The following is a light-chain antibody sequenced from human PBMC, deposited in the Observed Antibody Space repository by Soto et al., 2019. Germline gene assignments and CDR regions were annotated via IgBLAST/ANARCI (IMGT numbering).Light chain of an antibody. CDR1: SSNIGSYT. J-gene: IGLJ1*01. Sequence: QSALTQPPSASGTPGQTVTVSCSGSSSNIGSYTVNWYQQLPGTAPKLVIYSNHQRPSGVPDRFSGSKSGTSASLAISGLQSEDEADYYCAAWDDSLNGSAFGSGTKSPS. CDR2: SNH. V-gene: IGLV1-44*01. CDR3: AAWDDSLNGSA.